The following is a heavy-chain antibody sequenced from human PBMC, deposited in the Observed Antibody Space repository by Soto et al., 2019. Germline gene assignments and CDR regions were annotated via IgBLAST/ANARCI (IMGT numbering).Heavy chain of an antibody. Sequence: QVQLVQSGAEVKKPGASVKVSCKASGYTFINYGISWVRQAPGQGLEWMGWISAYNGNTNYAQKLQGRVTMTTDTSTSTAYMELRSLRSGATAVYYCARDVRATYDFWSVDWFDPWGQGTLVTVSS. CDR1: GYTFINYG. J-gene: IGHJ5*02. CDR2: ISAYNGNT. V-gene: IGHV1-18*01. CDR3: ARDVRATYDFWSVDWFDP. D-gene: IGHD3-3*01.